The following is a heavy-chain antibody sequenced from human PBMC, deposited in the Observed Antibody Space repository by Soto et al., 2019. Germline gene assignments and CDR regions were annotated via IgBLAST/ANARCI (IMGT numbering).Heavy chain of an antibody. CDR3: ARHIDY. Sequence: QLQLQESGPGLVKPSETLSLTCTVSGGSISSSSYYWGWIRQAPGKGLEWIGRIYYSGSTYYNPSPTSRITISVDTSKNQFSLKLSSVTAADTAVYYCARHIDYWGQGTLVTVSS. CDR1: GGSISSSSYY. CDR2: IYYSGST. J-gene: IGHJ4*02. V-gene: IGHV4-39*01.